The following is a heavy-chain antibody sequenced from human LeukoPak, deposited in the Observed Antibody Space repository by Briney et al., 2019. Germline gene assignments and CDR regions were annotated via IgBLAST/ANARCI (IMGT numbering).Heavy chain of an antibody. Sequence: SETLSLTCTVSGGSISNGGYYWSWIRQHPGKGLEWIGYIYDSGTTYYNPALQSRVTMSVDLSDNHFSLRMRSMTAADTAVYFCARGGDRRGFDYWGQGTLVTDSS. V-gene: IGHV4-31*03. CDR3: ARGGDRRGFDY. J-gene: IGHJ4*02. CDR1: GGSISNGGYY. CDR2: IYDSGTT. D-gene: IGHD1-14*01.